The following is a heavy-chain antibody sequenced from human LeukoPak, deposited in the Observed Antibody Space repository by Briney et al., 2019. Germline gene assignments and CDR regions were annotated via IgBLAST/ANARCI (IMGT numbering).Heavy chain of an antibody. V-gene: IGHV3-66*01. D-gene: IGHD6-13*01. J-gene: IGHJ5*01. CDR1: GFTVSNNY. CDR3: ASRLAAAAINWFDP. Sequence: GGSLRLSCAASGFTVSNNYMTWVRQAPGKGLEWVSVIYSDVSGGSTYYADSVEGRFTISRDNSKNTLYLQMNSLRAEDTAVYYCASRLAAAAINWFDPWGQGTLVTVSS. CDR2: IYSDVSGGST.